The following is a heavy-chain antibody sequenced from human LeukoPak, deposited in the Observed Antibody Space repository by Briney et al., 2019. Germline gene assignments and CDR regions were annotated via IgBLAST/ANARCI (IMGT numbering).Heavy chain of an antibody. CDR3: AREPTYYYDSSDAFDI. CDR1: GFTFSSYW. Sequence: GGSLRLSCAASGFTFSSYWMSWVRQAPGKGLEWVANIKQDGSEKYYVDSVKGRFTISRDNAKNSLYLQMNSLRAEDTAVYYCAREPTYYYDSSDAFDIWGQGTMVTVSS. CDR2: IKQDGSEK. J-gene: IGHJ3*02. V-gene: IGHV3-7*01. D-gene: IGHD3-22*01.